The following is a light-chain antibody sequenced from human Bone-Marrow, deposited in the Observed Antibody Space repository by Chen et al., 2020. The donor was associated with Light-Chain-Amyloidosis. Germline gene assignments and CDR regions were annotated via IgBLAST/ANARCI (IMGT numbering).Light chain of an antibody. V-gene: IGKV3-11*01. CDR2: DAS. CDR3: QQRSNWPPLT. J-gene: IGKJ4*01. Sequence: EIVLTQSPATLSFSPGERATLSCMASQSVSSYLAWYQQKPGQAPRLLIYDASNRATGIPARFSGSGSGTDFTLTISSLEPEDFAVYYCQQRSNWPPLTFGGGTKVEIK. CDR1: QSVSSY.